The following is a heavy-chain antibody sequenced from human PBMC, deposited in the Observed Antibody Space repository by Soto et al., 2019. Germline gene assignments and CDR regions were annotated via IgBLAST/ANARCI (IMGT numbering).Heavy chain of an antibody. J-gene: IGHJ2*01. CDR1: GFTFSSYS. CDR3: ARDQGAGWFGRYFDL. D-gene: IGHD3-10*01. CDR2: ISSRSSTI. V-gene: IGHV3-48*02. Sequence: LRLSCAASGFTFSSYSMNWVRQAPGKGLEWVSYISSRSSTIYYADSVKGRFTISRDNAKNSLYLQMNSLRDEDTAVYYCARDQGAGWFGRYFDLWGRGTLVTVSS.